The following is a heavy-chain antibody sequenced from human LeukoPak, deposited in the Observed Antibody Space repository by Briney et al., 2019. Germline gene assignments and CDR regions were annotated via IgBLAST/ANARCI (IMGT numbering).Heavy chain of an antibody. J-gene: IGHJ3*02. V-gene: IGHV1-2*02. Sequence: ASVKVSCKACGYTFTGYYMHWVRQAPGQGLEWMGWINPNSGGTNYAQKFQGRVTMTRDTSISTAYMELSRLRSDDTAVYYCARDLGTLLWFGDPIPNFGIWGQGTMVTVSS. CDR2: INPNSGGT. CDR3: ARDLGTLLWFGDPIPNFGI. CDR1: GYTFTGYY. D-gene: IGHD3-10*01.